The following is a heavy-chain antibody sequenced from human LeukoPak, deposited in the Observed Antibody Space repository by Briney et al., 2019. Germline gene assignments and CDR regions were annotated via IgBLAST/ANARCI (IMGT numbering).Heavy chain of an antibody. D-gene: IGHD6-13*01. CDR1: GFTFSSYW. CDR3: VRGVGVSRFNYFDP. J-gene: IGHJ5*02. CDR2: INSDGSST. V-gene: IGHV3-74*01. Sequence: GGSLRLSCAASGFTFSSYWMHWVRQAPGKGLVWVSRINSDGSSTSYADSVKGRFTISRDNAKNSLYLQMTSLRDGDTAVYYCVRGVGVSRFNYFDPWGQGTLVIVSS.